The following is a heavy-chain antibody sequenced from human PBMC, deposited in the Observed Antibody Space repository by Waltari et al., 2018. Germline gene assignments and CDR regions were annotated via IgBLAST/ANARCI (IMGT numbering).Heavy chain of an antibody. V-gene: IGHV3-23*01. CDR2: ISRSGDNT. CDR3: ATHNIGFTYYHGLDV. D-gene: IGHD3-10*01. CDR1: GFSFSNSA. J-gene: IGHJ6*02. Sequence: EVQLLESGGGLVQPGGSLRLSCAASGFSFSNSAMSWVRQAPGRGLEWVSAISRSGDNTYYADSVRGRLTISRDNSKNTLYLQMSSLRAEDTAIYYCATHNIGFTYYHGLDVWGQGTPVTVSS.